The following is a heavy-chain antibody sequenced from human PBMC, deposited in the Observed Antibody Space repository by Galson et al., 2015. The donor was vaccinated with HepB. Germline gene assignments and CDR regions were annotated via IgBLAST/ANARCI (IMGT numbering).Heavy chain of an antibody. J-gene: IGHJ6*02. Sequence: SVKVSCKASGYTFTSYAMNWVRQAPGQGLEWMGWINTNTGNPTYAQGFTGRFVFSLDTSVSTAYLQISSLKAEDTAVDYCARYSSAHYYYYYGMDVWGQGTTVTVSS. CDR3: ARYSSAHYYYYYGMDV. D-gene: IGHD6-19*01. CDR2: INTNTGNP. CDR1: GYTFTSYA. V-gene: IGHV7-4-1*02.